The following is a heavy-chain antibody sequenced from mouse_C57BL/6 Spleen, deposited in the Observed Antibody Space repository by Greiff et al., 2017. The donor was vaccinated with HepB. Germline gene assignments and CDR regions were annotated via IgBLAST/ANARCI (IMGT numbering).Heavy chain of an antibody. Sequence: QVQLKQSGPGLVQPSQSLSITCTVSGFSLTSYGVHWVRQSPGKGLEWLGVIWSGGSTDYNAAFISRLSISKDNSKSQVFFKMNGLQADDTAIYYCARKGGNYDAMDYWGQGTSVTVSS. D-gene: IGHD2-1*01. CDR3: ARKGGNYDAMDY. J-gene: IGHJ4*01. CDR1: GFSLTSYG. V-gene: IGHV2-2*01. CDR2: IWSGGST.